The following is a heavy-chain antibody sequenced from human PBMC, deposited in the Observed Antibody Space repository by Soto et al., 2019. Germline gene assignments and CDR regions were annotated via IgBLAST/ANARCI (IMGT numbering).Heavy chain of an antibody. J-gene: IGHJ4*02. CDR2: IWFDGSHK. Sequence: GGSLRLSCAASGFTFSSYGMHWVRQAPGKGLEWVAVIWFDGSHKYYADSVKGRFTISRDNSKNTLYLQMNSLRAEDTAVYYCARDDSSGFYRALIGYWGQGTLVTVSS. CDR1: GFTFSSYG. D-gene: IGHD3-22*01. V-gene: IGHV3-33*08. CDR3: ARDDSSGFYRALIGY.